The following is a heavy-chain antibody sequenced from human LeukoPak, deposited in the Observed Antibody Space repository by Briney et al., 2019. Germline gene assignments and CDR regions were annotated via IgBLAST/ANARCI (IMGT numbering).Heavy chain of an antibody. CDR3: AKVRRSAEYFQH. J-gene: IGHJ1*01. V-gene: IGHV3-23*01. Sequence: GGSLRLSCAASGFTFSSYAMSWVRQAPGKGLEWVSAISGSGGSTYYADSVKGRFNISRDNSKNTLYLQMNSLRAEDTAVYYCAKVRRSAEYFQHWGQGTLVTVSS. CDR2: ISGSGGST. CDR1: GFTFSSYA.